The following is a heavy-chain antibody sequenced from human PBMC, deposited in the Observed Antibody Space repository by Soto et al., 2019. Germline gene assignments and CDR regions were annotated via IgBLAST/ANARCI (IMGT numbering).Heavy chain of an antibody. CDR3: ARHRYNWNRPFDY. D-gene: IGHD1-1*01. Sequence: SETLSLTCTVSGGSISSYYWSWIRQPPGKGLEWIGSIYYSGSTYYNPSLKSRVTISVDTSKNQFSLKLSSVTAADTAVYYCARHRYNWNRPFDYWGQGTLVTVSS. J-gene: IGHJ4*02. V-gene: IGHV4-59*05. CDR1: GGSISSYY. CDR2: IYYSGST.